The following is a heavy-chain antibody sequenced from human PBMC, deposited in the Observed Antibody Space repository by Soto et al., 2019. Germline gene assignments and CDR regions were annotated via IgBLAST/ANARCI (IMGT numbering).Heavy chain of an antibody. CDR2: INPSGGST. CDR3: AREGPDIVVVPAELELRENYYYGTEV. J-gene: IGHJ6*04. Sequence: ASVKVSCKASGYTFTSYYMHWVRQAPGQGLEWMGIINPSGGSTSYAQKFQGRVTMTRDTSTSTVYMELSSLRSEDTAVYYCAREGPDIVVVPAELELRENYYYGTEVWGKGNTVNVSS. V-gene: IGHV1-46*01. CDR1: GYTFTSYY. D-gene: IGHD2-2*01.